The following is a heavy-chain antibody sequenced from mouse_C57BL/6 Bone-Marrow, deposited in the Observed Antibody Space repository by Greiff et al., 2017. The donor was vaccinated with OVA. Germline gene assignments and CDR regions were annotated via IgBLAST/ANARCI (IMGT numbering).Heavy chain of an antibody. CDR2: ISYDGSN. Sequence: EVQLQQSGPGLVKPSQSLSLTCSVTGYSITSGYYWNWIRQFPGNKLEWMGYISYDGSNNYNPSLKNRISITRDTSKNQFFLKLNSVTTEDTATYYCASYYSNLAWFAYWGQGTLVTVSA. CDR3: ASYYSNLAWFAY. CDR1: GYSITSGYY. V-gene: IGHV3-6*01. D-gene: IGHD2-5*01. J-gene: IGHJ3*01.